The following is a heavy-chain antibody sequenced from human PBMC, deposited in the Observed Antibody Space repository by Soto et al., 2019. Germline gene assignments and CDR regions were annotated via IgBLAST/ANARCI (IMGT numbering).Heavy chain of an antibody. CDR2: ISAHNGNT. CDR3: ARGRYGDY. CDR1: GYAFTTYG. V-gene: IGHV1-18*01. D-gene: IGHD1-1*01. J-gene: IGHJ4*02. Sequence: QVHLVQSGAEVKKPGASVKVSCKGSGYAFTTYGITWVRQAPGQGLAWMGWISAHNGNTNYAQKLQGRVTVTRDTSTSTAYMELRSLRSDDPAVYYCARGRYGDYWGQGALVTVSS.